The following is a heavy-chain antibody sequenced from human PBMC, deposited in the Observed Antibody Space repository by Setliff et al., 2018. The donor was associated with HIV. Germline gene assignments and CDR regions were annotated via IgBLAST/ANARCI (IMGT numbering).Heavy chain of an antibody. V-gene: IGHV4-61*02. CDR3: ARARYIVIRGDAGMDV. D-gene: IGHD3-10*01. CDR2: IYTSGLT. J-gene: IGHJ6*02. Sequence: KTSETLSLTCTVPGGSINSGGYYWVWIRQPALKGLEWIGRIYTSGLTNYNPSLKSRVTISVDTSKNQVSLKLSSVTASDTAVYYCARARYIVIRGDAGMDVWGPGTTVTVSS. CDR1: GGSINSGGYY.